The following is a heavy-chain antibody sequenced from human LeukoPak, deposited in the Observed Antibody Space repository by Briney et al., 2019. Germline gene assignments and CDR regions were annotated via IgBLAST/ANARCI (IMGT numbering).Heavy chain of an antibody. V-gene: IGHV4-31*03. J-gene: IGHJ4*02. D-gene: IGHD4-23*01. CDR2: IYYSGST. Sequence: PSQTLSLTCTVSGGSISSGGYYWSWIRQHPGKGLEWIGYIYYSGSTYYNPSLKSRVTISVDTSKNQSSLKLSSVTAADTAVYYCARVPYGGKRGFDYWGQGTLVTVSS. CDR3: ARVPYGGKRGFDY. CDR1: GGSISSGGYY.